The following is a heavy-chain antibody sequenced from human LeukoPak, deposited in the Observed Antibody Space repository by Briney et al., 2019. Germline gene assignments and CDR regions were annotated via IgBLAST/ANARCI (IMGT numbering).Heavy chain of an antibody. CDR2: ISYDGSNK. CDR1: GFTFSSYA. V-gene: IGHV3-30*01. Sequence: PGRSLRLSCAASGFTFSSYAIHWVRQAPGKGLEWVAVISYDGSNKYYADSVKGRFTISRDNSKNTLYLQMNSLRAEDTAVYYCARDPSEQYGDYANAFDIWAQGTMVSVSS. J-gene: IGHJ3*02. D-gene: IGHD4-17*01. CDR3: ARDPSEQYGDYANAFDI.